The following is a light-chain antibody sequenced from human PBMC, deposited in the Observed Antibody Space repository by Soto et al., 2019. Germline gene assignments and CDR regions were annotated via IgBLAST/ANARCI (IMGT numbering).Light chain of an antibody. Sequence: QSVLTQPRSVSGSAGQSVTISCTGTSSDVGGYDYVSWYQKHPGKAPNLVIYDVSERPSGVPDRISGSKSGNTASLTISGLXAEDEADYYCCSYAGSYTLYVFGTGTKVTVL. CDR1: SSDVGGYDY. J-gene: IGLJ1*01. CDR2: DVS. V-gene: IGLV2-11*01. CDR3: CSYAGSYTLYV.